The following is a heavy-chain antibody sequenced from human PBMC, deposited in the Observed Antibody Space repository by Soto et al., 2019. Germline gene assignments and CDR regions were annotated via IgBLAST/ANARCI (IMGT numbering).Heavy chain of an antibody. J-gene: IGHJ6*02. CDR1: GGTFSSYA. CDR2: IIPIFGTA. CDR3: ARAIIQRSYYYYGMDV. Sequence: SSVKVSCKASGGTFSSYAVSWVRQAPGQGLEWMGGIIPIFGTANYAQKFQGRVTITADESTSTAYMELSSLRSEDTAVYYCARAIIQRSYYYYGMDVWGQGTTVTVSS. D-gene: IGHD3-3*01. V-gene: IGHV1-69*13.